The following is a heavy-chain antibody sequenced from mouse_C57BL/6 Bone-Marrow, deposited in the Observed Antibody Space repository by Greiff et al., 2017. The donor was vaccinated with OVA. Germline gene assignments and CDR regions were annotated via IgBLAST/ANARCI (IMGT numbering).Heavy chain of an antibody. J-gene: IGHJ1*03. CDR2: IYPSDSET. V-gene: IGHV1-61*01. D-gene: IGHD1-1*01. CDR3: ARNGSSYDWYFDV. CDR1: GYTFTSYW. Sequence: QVQLQQPGAELVKPGASVKLSCKASGYTFTSYWMHWVKQRPGQGLEWIGNIYPSDSETHYNQKFKDKATLTVDKSSSTAYMQLSSLTSEDSAVYYCARNGSSYDWYFDVWGTGTTVTVSS.